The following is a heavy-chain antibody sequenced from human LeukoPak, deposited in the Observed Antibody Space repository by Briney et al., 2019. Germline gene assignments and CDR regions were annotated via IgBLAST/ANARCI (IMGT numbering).Heavy chain of an antibody. V-gene: IGHV1-69*05. CDR3: AREGYSYGLDY. CDR1: GGTFSSYA. J-gene: IGHJ4*02. CDR2: IIPIFGTA. Sequence: ASVKVSCKASGGTFSSYATSWVRQAPGQGLEWMGGIIPIFGTANYAQKFQGRVTITTDESTSTAYMELSSLRSEDTAVYYCAREGYSYGLDYWGQGTLVTVSS. D-gene: IGHD5-18*01.